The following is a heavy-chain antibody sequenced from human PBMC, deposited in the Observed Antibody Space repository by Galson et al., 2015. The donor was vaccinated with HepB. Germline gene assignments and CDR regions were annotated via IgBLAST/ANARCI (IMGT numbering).Heavy chain of an antibody. CDR3: LRETSPSGADV. CDR1: GFPCDDFA. V-gene: IGHV3-9*01. D-gene: IGHD4-17*01. J-gene: IGHJ6*02. Sequence: SLRLSCAFSGFPCDDFAMHWVRQSPGKGLEWVSGLYCKTGGTGYADSVRGRFTVSRDNAQKFLFLQMNSLRVEDTALYYCLRETSPSGADVWGQGTAVTVSS. CDR2: LYCKTGGT.